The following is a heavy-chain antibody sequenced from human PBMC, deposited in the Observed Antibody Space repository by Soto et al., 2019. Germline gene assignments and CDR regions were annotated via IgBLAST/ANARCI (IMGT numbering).Heavy chain of an antibody. CDR2: IYSGGST. D-gene: IGHD2-15*01. Sequence: EVQLVESGGGLVQPGGSLRLSCAASGFTVSSNYMSWVRQAPGKGLEWVSVIYSGGSTYYADSVKGRFTISRDNSKNTLYLQMNSLRAEDTAVYYCARDPGYCSGGSCVNNAFDIWGQGTMVTVSS. V-gene: IGHV3-66*01. CDR3: ARDPGYCSGGSCVNNAFDI. CDR1: GFTVSSNY. J-gene: IGHJ3*02.